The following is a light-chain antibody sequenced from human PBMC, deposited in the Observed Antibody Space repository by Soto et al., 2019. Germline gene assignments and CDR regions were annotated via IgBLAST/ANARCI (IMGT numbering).Light chain of an antibody. V-gene: IGKV3-15*01. CDR2: DAS. CDR3: QQYNEWPLT. J-gene: IGKJ4*01. Sequence: EIVVTQSPATLSVSPGDRATLSCRASQSVRSNLAWYQKKPGQAPRLVIYDASTRATGIPARFSGSGSGTEFTLIISSLQSEDFAVYYCQQYNEWPLTFGGGTKVDIK. CDR1: QSVRSN.